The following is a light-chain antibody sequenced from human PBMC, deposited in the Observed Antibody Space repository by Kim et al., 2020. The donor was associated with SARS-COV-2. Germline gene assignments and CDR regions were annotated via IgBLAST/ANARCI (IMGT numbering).Light chain of an antibody. CDR1: NIGSKS. V-gene: IGLV3-21*04. CDR2: YDS. J-gene: IGLJ3*02. Sequence: SYELTQPPSVSVAPGKTARITCGGNNIGSKSVHWYQQKPGQAPVLVIYYDSDRPSGIPERFSGSNSGNTATLTISRVEAGDEADYYCQVWDSSSDHPGDWVFGGGTKLTVL. CDR3: QVWDSSSDHPGDWV.